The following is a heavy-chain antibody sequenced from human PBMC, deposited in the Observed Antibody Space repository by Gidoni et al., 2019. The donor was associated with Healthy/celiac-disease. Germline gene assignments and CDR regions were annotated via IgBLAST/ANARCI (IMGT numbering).Heavy chain of an antibody. D-gene: IGHD3-16*02. Sequence: QVQLVQSGAEVKKPGASVKASCQASGYTFTSYAMHWVRQAPGQRLEWMGWINAGNGNTKYSQKFQGRVTITRDTSASTAYMELSSLRSEDTAVYYCAREEEMITFGGVIVDDAFDIWGQGTMVTVSS. CDR1: GYTFTSYA. CDR3: AREEEMITFGGVIVDDAFDI. J-gene: IGHJ3*02. CDR2: INAGNGNT. V-gene: IGHV1-3*01.